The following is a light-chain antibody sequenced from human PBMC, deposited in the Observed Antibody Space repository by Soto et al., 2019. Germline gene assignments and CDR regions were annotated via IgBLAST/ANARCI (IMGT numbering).Light chain of an antibody. V-gene: IGKV3D-15*01. Sequence: EIVMTHSPATLSVSPGERSTVSCRASQSVSSKLDWYQKKPGQAPRLLIYGASTRATGIPDRFSGSGSGTDFSLTLSRLEPEDVAVYYCQQSATFGPGTKVDIK. J-gene: IGKJ3*01. CDR3: QQSAT. CDR2: GAS. CDR1: QSVSSK.